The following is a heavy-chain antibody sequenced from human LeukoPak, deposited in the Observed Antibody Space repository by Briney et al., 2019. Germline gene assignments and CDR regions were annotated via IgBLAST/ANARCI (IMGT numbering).Heavy chain of an antibody. Sequence: GASVKVSCKASGYTFTGYYMHWVRQAPGQGLEWMGWINPNSGGTNYAQKFQGRVTMTEDTSTDTAYMELSSLRSEDTAVYYCATDGYYYDSSGYSLDYWGQGTLVTVSS. CDR1: GYTFTGYY. J-gene: IGHJ4*02. V-gene: IGHV1-2*02. CDR2: INPNSGGT. CDR3: ATDGYYYDSSGYSLDY. D-gene: IGHD3-22*01.